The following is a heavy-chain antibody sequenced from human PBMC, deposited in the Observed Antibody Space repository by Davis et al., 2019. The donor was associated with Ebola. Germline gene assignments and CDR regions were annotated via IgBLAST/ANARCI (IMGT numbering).Heavy chain of an antibody. CDR2: ISAYNGNT. Sequence: ASVKVSCKASGYTFTTYAITWVRQAPGQGLEWMGWISAYNGNTNYAQKLQGRVTMTTDTSTSTAYMELRSLRSDDTAVYYCAREGPKHIPAAGTLDYWGQGTLVTVSS. V-gene: IGHV1-18*04. J-gene: IGHJ4*02. D-gene: IGHD6-13*01. CDR3: AREGPKHIPAAGTLDY. CDR1: GYTFTTYA.